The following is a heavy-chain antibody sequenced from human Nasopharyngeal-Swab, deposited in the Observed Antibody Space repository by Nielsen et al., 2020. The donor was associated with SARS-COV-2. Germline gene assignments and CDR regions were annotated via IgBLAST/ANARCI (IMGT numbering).Heavy chain of an antibody. J-gene: IGHJ6*03. D-gene: IGHD5-18*01. CDR3: ARHQVGYSYGSYYYYMDV. V-gene: IGHV5-51*01. CDR2: IYPGDSDT. CDR1: GYRFSTYW. Sequence: GGSLRLSCKGSGYRFSTYWIVWVRQMPGRGLEWMGTIYPGDSDTRYSPSFQGQATISADKSMNTAHLQWSSLKAADTAMYYCARHQVGYSYGSYYYYMDVWGKGTTVTVSS.